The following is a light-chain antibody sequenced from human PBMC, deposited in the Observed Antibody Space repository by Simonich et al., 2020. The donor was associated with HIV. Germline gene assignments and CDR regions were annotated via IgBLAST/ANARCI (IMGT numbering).Light chain of an antibody. CDR1: SRDFGSYTR. CDR2: EGS. CDR3: CSYAGSSTWV. J-gene: IGLJ3*02. Sequence: QSALTQPASVSGSPGQSITISCPGTSRDFGSYTRVSWYQQHPGKAPKLMIYEGSERPSGVSNRFSGSKSGNTASLTISGLQAEDEADYYCCSYAGSSTWVFGGGTKLTVL. V-gene: IGLV2-23*01.